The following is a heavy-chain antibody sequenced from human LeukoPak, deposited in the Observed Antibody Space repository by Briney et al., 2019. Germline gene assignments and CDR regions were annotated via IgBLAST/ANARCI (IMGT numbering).Heavy chain of an antibody. V-gene: IGHV4-34*01. D-gene: IGHD1-1*01. CDR3: ARGRITKYNWFDP. CDR1: GGSFSGYY. J-gene: IGHJ5*02. CDR2: INHSGST. Sequence: SETLSLTCAVYGGSFSGYYWSWIRQPPGKGLEWIGDINHSGSTNYNPSLKCRVTISVDTSKNQFSLKLSSVTAAGTAVYYCARGRITKYNWFDPWGQGTLVTVSS.